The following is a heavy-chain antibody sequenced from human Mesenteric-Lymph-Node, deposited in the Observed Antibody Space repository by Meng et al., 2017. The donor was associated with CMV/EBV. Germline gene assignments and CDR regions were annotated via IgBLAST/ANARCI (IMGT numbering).Heavy chain of an antibody. Sequence: GESLKISCAASGFTFSSYWMHWVRQAPGKGLVWVSRINSDGSSTSYADSVKGRFTISRDNAKNTLYLQMNSLRAEDTAVYYCTTPLMVRGVRMDVWGQGTTVTVSS. CDR2: INSDGSST. V-gene: IGHV3-74*01. CDR3: TTPLMVRGVRMDV. J-gene: IGHJ6*02. CDR1: GFTFSSYW. D-gene: IGHD3-10*01.